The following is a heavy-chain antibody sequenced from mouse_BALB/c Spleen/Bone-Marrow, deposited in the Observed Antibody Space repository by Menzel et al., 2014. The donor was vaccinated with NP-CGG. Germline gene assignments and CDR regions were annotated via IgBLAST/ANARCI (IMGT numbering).Heavy chain of an antibody. CDR3: ARSGFAY. CDR2: ILPGSGST. Sequence: VQLQQSGAELMKPGASAKISCKATGYTFSSYWIEWVKQRPGHGLEWVGEILPGSGSTNYNEKFKGKATFTADTSSNTAYMQLSSLTSEDSAVYYCARSGFAYWGQGTLVTVSA. J-gene: IGHJ3*01. V-gene: IGHV1-9*01. CDR1: GYTFSSYW.